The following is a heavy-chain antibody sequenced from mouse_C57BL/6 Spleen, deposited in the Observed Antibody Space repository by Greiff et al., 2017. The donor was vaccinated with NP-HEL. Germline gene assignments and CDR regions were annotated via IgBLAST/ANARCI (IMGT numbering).Heavy chain of an antibody. D-gene: IGHD2-2*01. CDR2: IYWDDDK. CDR1: GFSLSTSGMG. V-gene: IGHV8-12*01. J-gene: IGHJ1*03. Sequence: QVTLKVSGPGILQSSQTLSLTCSFSGFSLSTSGMGVSWIRQPSGKGLEWLAHIYWDDDKRYNPSLKSRLTISKDTSRNQVFLKITSVDTADTATYYCARSFYYGYGGYWYFDVWGTGTTVTVSS. CDR3: ARSFYYGYGGYWYFDV.